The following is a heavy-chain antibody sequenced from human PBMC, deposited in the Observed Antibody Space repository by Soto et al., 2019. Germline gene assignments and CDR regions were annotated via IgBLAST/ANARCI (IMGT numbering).Heavy chain of an antibody. D-gene: IGHD2-2*01. V-gene: IGHV1-18*01. J-gene: IGHJ6*02. CDR1: GSTFTSYG. CDR3: ARDLIVLVPAAITYYCGMDV. CDR2: ISAYNGNT. Sequence: ASVKVSCKASGSTFTSYGISWVRQAPGQGLEWMGWISAYNGNTNYAQKLQGRVTMTTDTSPTTAYMELRSLRSDDTAVYYCARDLIVLVPAAITYYCGMDVWGQGTTVSSP.